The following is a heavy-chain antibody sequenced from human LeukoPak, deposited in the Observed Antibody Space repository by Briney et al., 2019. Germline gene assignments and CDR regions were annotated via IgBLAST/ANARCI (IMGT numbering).Heavy chain of an antibody. CDR2: IYSGGST. Sequence: GGSLRLSCAASGFTVSSQYMSWVRQAPGEGLEWGSVIYSGGSTYYADSVKGRFTISRDNSKNTVYLQMNSLRAEDTAVYYCARGSYSSGWFLPNDYWGQGTLVTVSS. CDR3: ARGSYSSGWFLPNDY. V-gene: IGHV3-53*01. CDR1: GFTVSSQY. J-gene: IGHJ4*02. D-gene: IGHD6-19*01.